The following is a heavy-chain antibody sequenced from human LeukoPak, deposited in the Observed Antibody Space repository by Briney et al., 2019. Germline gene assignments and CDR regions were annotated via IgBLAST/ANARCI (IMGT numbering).Heavy chain of an antibody. J-gene: IGHJ4*02. V-gene: IGHV3-21*01. CDR3: ARGRYGDYYFDY. D-gene: IGHD4-17*01. CDR1: GFTFSSHS. Sequence: PGGSLRLSCAASGFTFSSHSMNWVRQAPGKGLEWVSSISSSSSYIYYADSVKGRFTISRDNAKNSLYLQMNSLRAEDTAVYYCARGRYGDYYFDYWGQGTLVTVSS. CDR2: ISSSSSYI.